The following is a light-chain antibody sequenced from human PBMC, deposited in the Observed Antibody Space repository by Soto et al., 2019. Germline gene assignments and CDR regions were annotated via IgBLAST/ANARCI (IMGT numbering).Light chain of an antibody. CDR3: HQYDNLPYT. V-gene: IGKV1-33*01. Sequence: DIQMTQSPCSLSASVGDRLTITCQASQDITKYLNWYQQKPGKAPKLLIYDASNLETGVPSRFSGSGSGTDFTFTISSLQPEDIATYYCHQYDNLPYTFGQGTKLEIK. CDR1: QDITKY. CDR2: DAS. J-gene: IGKJ2*01.